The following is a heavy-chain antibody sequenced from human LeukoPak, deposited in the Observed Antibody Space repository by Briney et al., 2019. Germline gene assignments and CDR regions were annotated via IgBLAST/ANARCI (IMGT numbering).Heavy chain of an antibody. J-gene: IGHJ4*02. CDR2: ISSSGSTI. CDR3: ARDYGGNSPRFDY. D-gene: IGHD4-23*01. CDR1: GFTFSSYE. Sequence: GGSLILSCAASGFTFSSYEMNWVRQAPGKGLEWVSYISSSGSTIYYADSVKGRFTISRDNAKNSLYLQMNSLRAEDTAVYYCARDYGGNSPRFDYWGQGTLVTVSS. V-gene: IGHV3-48*03.